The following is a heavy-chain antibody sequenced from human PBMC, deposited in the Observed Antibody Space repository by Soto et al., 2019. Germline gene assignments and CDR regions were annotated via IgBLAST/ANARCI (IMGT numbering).Heavy chain of an antibody. Sequence: QVQLVQSGPEVKKPGASVKVSCKASAYTFSSYGISWVRQAPGQGLEWMGWVSGYNGQTNYAQKVRARVTIIRVTSTGTAYMEVSSLRSDVTARYYCAREGWRQIRGEGLNAMHVWGEGPTVTFSS. D-gene: IGHD5-18*01. CDR3: AREGWRQIRGEGLNAMHV. CDR2: VSGYNGQT. CDR1: AYTFSSYG. J-gene: IGHJ6*04. V-gene: IGHV1-18*04.